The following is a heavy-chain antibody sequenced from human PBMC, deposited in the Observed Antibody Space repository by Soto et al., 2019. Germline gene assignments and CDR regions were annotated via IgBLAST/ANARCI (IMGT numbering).Heavy chain of an antibody. CDR3: AKDTEGIAAPGAFDI. J-gene: IGHJ3*02. CDR2: ISWNSGSI. D-gene: IGHD6-13*01. Sequence: EVQLVESGGGLVQPGRSLRLSCAASGFTFDDYAMHWVRQAPGKGLEWVSGISWNSGSIGYADSVKGRFTISRDNAKNSLYLQMNSLRAEDTALYYCAKDTEGIAAPGAFDIWGQGTMVTVSS. V-gene: IGHV3-9*01. CDR1: GFTFDDYA.